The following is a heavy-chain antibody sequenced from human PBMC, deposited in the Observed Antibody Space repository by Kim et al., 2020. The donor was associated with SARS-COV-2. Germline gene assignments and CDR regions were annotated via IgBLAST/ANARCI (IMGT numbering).Heavy chain of an antibody. CDR1: GGSFSGYY. CDR3: ARGLEGLRCSGGSCFDY. Sequence: SETLSLTCAVYGGSFSGYYWSWIRQPPGKGLEWIGEINHSGSTNYNPSLKSRVTISVDTSKNQFSLKLSSVTAADTAVYYCARGLEGLRCSGGSCFDYWGQGTLVTVSS. J-gene: IGHJ4*02. D-gene: IGHD2-15*01. V-gene: IGHV4-34*01. CDR2: INHSGST.